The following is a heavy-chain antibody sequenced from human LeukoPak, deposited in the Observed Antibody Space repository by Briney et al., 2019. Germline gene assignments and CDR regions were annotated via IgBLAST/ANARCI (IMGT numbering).Heavy chain of an antibody. Sequence: GGTLRLSCAASGFTFSSYGMHWVRQAPGKGLEWVAFIRYDGSNKYYADSVKGRFTISRDNSKNTLYLQMNSLRAEDTAVYYCAKGASSSWSRGSYYYYYMDVWGKGTTVTISS. CDR3: AKGASSSWSRGSYYYYYMDV. J-gene: IGHJ6*03. D-gene: IGHD6-13*01. CDR2: IRYDGSNK. CDR1: GFTFSSYG. V-gene: IGHV3-30*02.